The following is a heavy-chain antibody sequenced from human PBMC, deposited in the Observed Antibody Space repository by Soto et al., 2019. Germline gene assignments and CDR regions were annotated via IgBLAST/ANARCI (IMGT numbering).Heavy chain of an antibody. CDR1: GFTLSSYG. CDR3: ARDSARAAAGGYYYYGMDA. Sequence: QVQLVESGGGVVQPGRSLRLSCAASGFTLSSYGIHWVRQAPGKGLEWVAVIWHDGSNKYYADSVKGRFTISRDNSKNTLSLQMNSLRAEDTALYYCARDSARAAAGGYYYYGMDAWGQGTTVTVSS. V-gene: IGHV3-33*01. J-gene: IGHJ6*02. CDR2: IWHDGSNK. D-gene: IGHD6-13*01.